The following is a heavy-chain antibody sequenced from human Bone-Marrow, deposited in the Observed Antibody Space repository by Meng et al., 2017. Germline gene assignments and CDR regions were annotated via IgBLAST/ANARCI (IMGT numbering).Heavy chain of an antibody. Sequence: QVHLQQWGAGLLNPSETLPLTWAVYGGSFSGYYWSWIRQPPGKGLERIGEINHSGSTNYNPSLKSRVTISVDTSKNQFSLKLSSVTAADTAVYYCARDGGYWGQGTLVTVSS. CDR2: INHSGST. D-gene: IGHD3-16*01. J-gene: IGHJ4*02. CDR1: GGSFSGYY. V-gene: IGHV4-34*01. CDR3: ARDGGY.